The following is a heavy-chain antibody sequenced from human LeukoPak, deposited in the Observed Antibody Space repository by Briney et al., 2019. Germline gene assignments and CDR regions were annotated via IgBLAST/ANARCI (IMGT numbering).Heavy chain of an antibody. J-gene: IGHJ4*02. CDR2: INPNSGGT. D-gene: IGHD3-9*01. CDR3: AREPRDDILTGYYVPYDY. V-gene: IGHV1-2*02. Sequence: ASVKVSCKASGYTFTGYYMHWVRQAPGQGLEWMGWINPNSGGTNYAQKFQGRVTMTRDTSISTAYMELSRLGSDDTAVYYCAREPRDDILTGYYVPYDYWGQGTLVTVSS. CDR1: GYTFTGYY.